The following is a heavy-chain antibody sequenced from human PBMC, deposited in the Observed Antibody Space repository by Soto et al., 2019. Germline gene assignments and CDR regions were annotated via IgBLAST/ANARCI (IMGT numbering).Heavy chain of an antibody. V-gene: IGHV3-7*05. CDR1: GFSLSNSA. Sequence: GGSLRLSCAASGFSLSNSAVSWVRQAPGKGLEWVANIKQDGSEKYYVDSVKGRFTISRDNAKNSLFLLLNSLRAEDTAVYYCVRDSAGAYDIWGQGTMVTVSS. CDR3: VRDSAGAYDI. J-gene: IGHJ3*02. CDR2: IKQDGSEK.